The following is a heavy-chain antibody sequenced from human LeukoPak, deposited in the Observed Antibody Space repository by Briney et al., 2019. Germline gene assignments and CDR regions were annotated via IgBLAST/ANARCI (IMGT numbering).Heavy chain of an antibody. Sequence: GGSLRLSCAASGFTFSSYAMSWVRQAPGKGLEWVSAISGSGGSTYYADSVKGRFTISRDNSKNTLYLQMNSLRAEDTAVYYCAKGNRYIVGATDFDYWGQGTLVTVSS. D-gene: IGHD1-26*01. CDR3: AKGNRYIVGATDFDY. CDR1: GFTFSSYA. V-gene: IGHV3-23*01. CDR2: ISGSGGST. J-gene: IGHJ4*02.